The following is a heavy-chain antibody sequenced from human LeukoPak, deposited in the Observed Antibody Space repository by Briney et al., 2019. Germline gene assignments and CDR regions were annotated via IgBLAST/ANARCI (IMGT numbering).Heavy chain of an antibody. CDR1: GFTFDDYA. V-gene: IGHV3-9*01. D-gene: IGHD3-16*02. CDR2: ISWNSGSI. J-gene: IGHJ4*02. CDR3: IKGSVWGSYRD. Sequence: GGSLRLSCAASGFTFDDYAMHWVRQAPGKGLEWVSGISWNSGSIGYADSVKGRFTISRDNAKNSLYMQMNSLRAEDTALYYCIKGSVWGSYRDWGQGTLAIVSS.